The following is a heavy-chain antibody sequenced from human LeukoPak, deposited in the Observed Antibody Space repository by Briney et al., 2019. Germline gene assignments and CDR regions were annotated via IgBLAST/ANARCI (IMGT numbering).Heavy chain of an antibody. CDR1: GGSISSGGYY. Sequence: PSETLSLTCTVSGGSISSGGYYWSWIRQTPGRGLNLIGYIYSGSTNYNPSLKSRVTISVDTSKNQVSLKLSSVTAADTAVYYCARAGAESAFDIWGQGTMVTVSS. CDR2: IYSGST. D-gene: IGHD1-14*01. CDR3: ARAGAESAFDI. J-gene: IGHJ3*02. V-gene: IGHV4-61*08.